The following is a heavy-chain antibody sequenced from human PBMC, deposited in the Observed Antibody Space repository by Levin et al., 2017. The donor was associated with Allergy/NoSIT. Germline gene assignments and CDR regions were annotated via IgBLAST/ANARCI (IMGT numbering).Heavy chain of an antibody. CDR2: ISAYNGNT. D-gene: IGHD3-3*01. CDR1: GYNFTNYG. J-gene: IGHJ6*03. Sequence: ASVKVSCKASGYNFTNYGISWVRQAPGQGLEWMGWISAYNGNTNYAQKFQGRVTMTIQTSTNTAYIELRSLRSDDTAVYYCARVGIDFWGVYQKSWGYMDVWGQGTTVTV. CDR3: ARVGIDFWGVYQKSWGYMDV. V-gene: IGHV1-18*01.